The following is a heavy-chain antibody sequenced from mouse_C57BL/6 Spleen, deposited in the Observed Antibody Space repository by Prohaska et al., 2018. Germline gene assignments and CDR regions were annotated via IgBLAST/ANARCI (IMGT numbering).Heavy chain of an antibody. CDR1: GYSFTGYY. J-gene: IGHJ4*01. CDR2: INPSTGGT. V-gene: IGHV1-42*01. Sequence: KISCKASGYSFTGYYMNWVKQSPEKSLEWIGEINPSTGGTTYNQKFKAKATLTVDKSSSTAYMQLKSLTSEDTADYYCARGRPMDYWGQGTSVTVSS. CDR3: ARGRPMDY.